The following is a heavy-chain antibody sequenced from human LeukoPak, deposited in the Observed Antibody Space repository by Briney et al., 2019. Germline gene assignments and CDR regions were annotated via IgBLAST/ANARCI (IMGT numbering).Heavy chain of an antibody. CDR2: INPNSGGT. D-gene: IGHD3-9*01. J-gene: IGHJ4*02. CDR1: GYTFTGYY. Sequence: ASVKVSCTASGYTFTGYYMRWVRQAPGQGLEWMGWINPNSGGTNYAQKFQGRVTMTRDTSISTAYMELSRLRSDDTAVYYCATRYYDILTVGYWGQGTLVTVSS. V-gene: IGHV1-2*02. CDR3: ATRYYDILTVGY.